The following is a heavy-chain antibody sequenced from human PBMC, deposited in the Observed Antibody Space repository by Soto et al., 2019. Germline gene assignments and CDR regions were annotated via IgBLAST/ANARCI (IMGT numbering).Heavy chain of an antibody. V-gene: IGHV1-69*13. CDR3: AKDLGYCSSTSCPTRDYYYGMDV. CDR2: IIPIFGTA. Sequence: SVKVSCKASGGTFSSYAISWVRQAPGQGLEWMGGIIPIFGTANYAQKFQGRVTITADESTSTAYMELNSLRAEDTAVYYCAKDLGYCSSTSCPTRDYYYGMDVWGQGTTVTVSS. J-gene: IGHJ6*02. D-gene: IGHD2-2*01. CDR1: GGTFSSYA.